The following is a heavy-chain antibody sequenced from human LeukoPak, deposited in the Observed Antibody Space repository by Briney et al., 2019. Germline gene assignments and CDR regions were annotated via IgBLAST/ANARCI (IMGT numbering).Heavy chain of an antibody. J-gene: IGHJ4*02. D-gene: IGHD6-19*01. Sequence: GGSLRLSCAASGFTFNSYAMSWVRQAPGKRLEWVSTISGSGRSTYYANSVKGRFTISRDNSKNTLNLQMNSLRAEDTAVYYCATLYSSGWYSTVGDYWGQGTLVTVSS. CDR1: GFTFNSYA. V-gene: IGHV3-23*01. CDR3: ATLYSSGWYSTVGDY. CDR2: ISGSGRST.